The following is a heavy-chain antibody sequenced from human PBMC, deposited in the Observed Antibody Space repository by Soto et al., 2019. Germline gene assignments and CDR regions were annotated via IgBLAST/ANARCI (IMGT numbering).Heavy chain of an antibody. CDR2: ISSSSSYT. V-gene: IGHV3-11*06. J-gene: IGHJ4*02. Sequence: QVQLVESGGGLVKPGGSLRLSCAASGFTFSDYYMSWIRQAPGKGLEWVSYISSSSSYTNYADSVKGRFTISRDNAKNALYLQMNSLRAEDTAVYYCARGHYYDSSGYYYWGQGTLVTVSS. CDR3: ARGHYYDSSGYYY. CDR1: GFTFSDYY. D-gene: IGHD3-22*01.